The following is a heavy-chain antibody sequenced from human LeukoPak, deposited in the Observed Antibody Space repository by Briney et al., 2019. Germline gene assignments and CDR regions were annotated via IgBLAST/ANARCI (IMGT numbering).Heavy chain of an antibody. V-gene: IGHV4-39*01. CDR3: ARASRYSSSWYSWFDP. CDR2: IYDSGST. Sequence: PSETLSLTCTVSGGSIRSSYYYWGWIRQPPGKGLEWIGSIYDSGSTYYNPSLKSRVTISVDTSKNQFSLKLNSVTAADTAVYYCARASRYSSSWYSWFDPWGQGTLVTVSS. D-gene: IGHD6-13*01. J-gene: IGHJ5*02. CDR1: GGSIRSSYYY.